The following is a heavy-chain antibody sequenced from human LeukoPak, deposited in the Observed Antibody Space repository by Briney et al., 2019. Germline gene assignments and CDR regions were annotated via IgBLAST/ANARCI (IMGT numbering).Heavy chain of an antibody. Sequence: SETLSLTCSVSDDSITMYYWTWIRQPPGKGLEWIGYVDHTGSTNFNPSLNGRVSISRDTTNNLFSLRLRSVTAADTAVYFCARGRVSSSTWYSTYYCYCYMDVWGKGTTVTVSS. V-gene: IGHV4-59*01. CDR3: ARGRVSSSTWYSTYYCYCYMDV. D-gene: IGHD1-1*01. CDR1: DDSITMYY. CDR2: VDHTGST. J-gene: IGHJ6*03.